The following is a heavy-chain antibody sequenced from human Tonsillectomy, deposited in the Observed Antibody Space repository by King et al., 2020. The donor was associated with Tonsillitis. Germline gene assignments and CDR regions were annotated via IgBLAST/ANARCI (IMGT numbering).Heavy chain of an antibody. CDR1: GFTFSSYA. D-gene: IGHD6-13*01. J-gene: IGHJ5*02. V-gene: IGHV3-23*04. CDR3: AKLRGRIAAAKNWFDP. CDR2: ISGSGGST. Sequence: VQLVESGGGLVQPGGSLRLSCAASGFTFSSYAMSWVRQAPGKGLEWVSAISGSGGSTYYADSVKGRFTISRDNSKNTLYLQMNSLRAEDTAVYYCAKLRGRIAAAKNWFDPWGQGTLVTVSS.